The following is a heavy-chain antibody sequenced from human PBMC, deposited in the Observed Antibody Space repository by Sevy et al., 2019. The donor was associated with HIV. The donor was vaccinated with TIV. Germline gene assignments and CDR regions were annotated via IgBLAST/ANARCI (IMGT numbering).Heavy chain of an antibody. D-gene: IGHD3-22*01. Sequence: GGSLRLSCAASGFTFSVYSMNWVRQAPGKGLEWLSYIGSSGSTIAYADSVKGRFTISRDNAWSSLILQMNSLRPEDTDVYYCASEVYYSDGCGYDFEHWGHGTLLPVSS. CDR3: ASEVYYSDGCGYDFEH. CDR1: GFTFSVYS. V-gene: IGHV3-48*04. CDR2: IGSSGSTI. J-gene: IGHJ4*01.